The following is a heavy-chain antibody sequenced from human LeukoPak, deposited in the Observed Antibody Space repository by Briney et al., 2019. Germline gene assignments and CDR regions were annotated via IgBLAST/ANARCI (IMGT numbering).Heavy chain of an antibody. CDR3: AKDPPPGDSSSWYQMNDY. CDR1: GFTLSSYA. CDR2: ISGSGGST. D-gene: IGHD6-13*01. V-gene: IGHV3-23*01. J-gene: IGHJ4*02. Sequence: GGSLRLSCAASGFTLSSYAMSWVRQAPGKGLEWVSAISGSGGSTYYADSVKGRFTISRDNSKNTLYLQMNSLRAEDTAVYYCAKDPPPGDSSSWYQMNDYWGQGTQVTVSS.